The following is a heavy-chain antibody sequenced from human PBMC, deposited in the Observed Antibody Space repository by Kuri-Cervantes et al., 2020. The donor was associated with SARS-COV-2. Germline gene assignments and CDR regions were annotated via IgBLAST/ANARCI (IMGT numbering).Heavy chain of an antibody. Sequence: SVKVSCKASGGTFSSYAISWVRQAPGQGLEWMGRIIPILGTANYAQKFQGRVTITADKSTSTAYMELSSLRSEDTAVYYCAREPQGYSGYDYFDYWGQGTLVTVSS. CDR2: IIPILGTA. CDR3: AREPQGYSGYDYFDY. V-gene: IGHV1-69*04. D-gene: IGHD5-12*01. CDR1: GGTFSSYA. J-gene: IGHJ4*02.